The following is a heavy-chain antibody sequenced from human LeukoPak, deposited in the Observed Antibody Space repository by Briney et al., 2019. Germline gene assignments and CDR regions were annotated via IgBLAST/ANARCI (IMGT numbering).Heavy chain of an antibody. CDR3: ARDGGLHTNFDY. CDR2: TKPDGSAE. D-gene: IGHD2-15*01. J-gene: IGHJ4*02. V-gene: IGHV3-7*01. CDR1: GFSFRNYW. Sequence: GSLRLSCAASGFSFRNYWMGWVRQAPGKGLAWVANTKPDGSAEYYADSVRGRFTASRDNANNLLYLQMNRLRAEDTAVYYCARDGGLHTNFDYWGQGTLLTVSS.